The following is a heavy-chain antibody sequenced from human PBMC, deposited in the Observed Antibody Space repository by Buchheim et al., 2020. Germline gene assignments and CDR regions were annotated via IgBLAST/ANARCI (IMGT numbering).Heavy chain of an antibody. CDR3: ARDRGWLQFDY. D-gene: IGHD6-19*01. CDR2: IKEDGSEK. V-gene: IGHV3-7*01. J-gene: IGHJ4*02. Sequence: EVQLVESGGGLVQPGGYLRLSCAASGFTFSSYWISWVRQAPGKGLEWVANIKEDGSEKYYVDSVKGRFTISRDNAKSSLYLQMNSLRAEDTAVYYCARDRGWLQFDYWGQGTL. CDR1: GFTFSSYW.